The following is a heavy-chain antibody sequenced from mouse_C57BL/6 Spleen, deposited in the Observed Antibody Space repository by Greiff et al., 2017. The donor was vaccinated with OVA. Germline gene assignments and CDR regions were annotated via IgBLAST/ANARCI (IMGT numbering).Heavy chain of an antibody. Sequence: VQLQQPGAELVKPGASVKLSCKASGYTFTSYWMYWVKQRPGRGLEWIGRIDPNSGGTKYNEKFKSKATLTVDKPSSTAYMQLSSLTSKDSAVYYCERAFITTVVATNFDYWGQGTTLTVSS. D-gene: IGHD1-1*01. V-gene: IGHV1-72*01. CDR1: GYTFTSYW. CDR2: IDPNSGGT. J-gene: IGHJ2*01. CDR3: ERAFITTVVATNFDY.